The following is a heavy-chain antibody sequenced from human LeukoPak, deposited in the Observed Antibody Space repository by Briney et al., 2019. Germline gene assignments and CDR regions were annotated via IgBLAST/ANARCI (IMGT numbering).Heavy chain of an antibody. CDR2: ISDSGDST. D-gene: IGHD3-16*01. Sequence: SGGSLRLSCAASGVTFRIYAMNWVRQAPGKGLEWVSGISDSGDSTYYADSVKGRFTISKDNSNNTLYLQMNSLRADDTAVYYCAKGGWGDYWGQGTLVPVSS. J-gene: IGHJ4*02. CDR1: GVTFRIYA. V-gene: IGHV3-23*01. CDR3: AKGGWGDY.